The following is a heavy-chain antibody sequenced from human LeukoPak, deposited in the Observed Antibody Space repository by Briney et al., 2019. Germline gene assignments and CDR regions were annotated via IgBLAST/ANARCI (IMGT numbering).Heavy chain of an antibody. D-gene: IGHD3-10*01. J-gene: IGHJ4*02. V-gene: IGHV1-46*01. CDR1: RYTFTSYY. Sequence: GASVKVSCKASRYTFTSYYMHWVRQAPGQGLEWMGIINPSGGSTSYAQKFQGRVAMTRDTSTSTVYMELSSLRSEDTAVYYCAKSLGELTAYDYWGQGTLVTVSS. CDR3: AKSLGELTAYDY. CDR2: INPSGGST.